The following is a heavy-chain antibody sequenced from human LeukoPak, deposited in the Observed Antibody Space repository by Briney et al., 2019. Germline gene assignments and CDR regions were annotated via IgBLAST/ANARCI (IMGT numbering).Heavy chain of an antibody. Sequence: PGGSLRLSCAGSGFTFSAHSMTWVRQAPGKGLEWVSSISTSSSYIYYADSVKGRFTISRDNAKKSLFLQMHSLRVEDTALYYCVRGRDNYYCYNGLDVWGQGTTVTVSS. CDR3: VRGRDNYYCYNGLDV. V-gene: IGHV3-21*01. CDR1: GFTFSAHS. CDR2: ISTSSSYI. D-gene: IGHD2-15*01. J-gene: IGHJ6*02.